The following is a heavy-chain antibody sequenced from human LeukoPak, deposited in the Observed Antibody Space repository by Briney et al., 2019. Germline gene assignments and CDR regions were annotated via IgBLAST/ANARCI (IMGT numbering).Heavy chain of an antibody. J-gene: IGHJ5*02. CDR3: ARVGGRFDP. CDR2: IYHSGST. V-gene: IGHV4-4*02. Sequence: GSLRLSCAVSGFPFSSYGMSWVRQPPGKGLEWIGEIYHSGSTNYNLSLKSRVTISVDKSKNQFSLKLSSVTAADTAVYYCARVGGRFDPWGQGTLVTVSS. CDR1: GFPFSSYG.